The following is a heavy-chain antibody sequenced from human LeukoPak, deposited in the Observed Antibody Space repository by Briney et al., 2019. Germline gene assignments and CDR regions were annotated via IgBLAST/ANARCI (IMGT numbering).Heavy chain of an antibody. V-gene: IGHV4-34*12. D-gene: IGHD3-10*01. J-gene: IGHJ4*02. Sequence: KPSETLSLPRALYCLSHNVFYSRCVPPPRGRGRECIGELFHRGSTNYKPSLKSRVTTSVDMSKNQFSLKLSSVTAADTAVYYCARAPLYGSGSYYRRGYYFDYWGQGTLVTVSS. CDR3: ARAPLYGSGSYYRRGYYFDY. CDR1: CLSHNVFY. CDR2: LFHRGST.